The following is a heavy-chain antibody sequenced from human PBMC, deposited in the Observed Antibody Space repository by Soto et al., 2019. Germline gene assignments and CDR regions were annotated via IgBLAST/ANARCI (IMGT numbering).Heavy chain of an antibody. CDR2: IYYSGST. Sequence: PSETLSLTCTVSGGSISSYYWSWIRQPPGKGLEWIGYIYYSGSTNYNPSLKSRVTISVDTSKNQFSLKLSSVTAADTAVYYCARVARYYDFWSGDFDDWGQGTLVTSPQ. D-gene: IGHD3-3*01. CDR1: GGSISSYY. V-gene: IGHV4-59*01. J-gene: IGHJ4*02. CDR3: ARVARYYDFWSGDFDD.